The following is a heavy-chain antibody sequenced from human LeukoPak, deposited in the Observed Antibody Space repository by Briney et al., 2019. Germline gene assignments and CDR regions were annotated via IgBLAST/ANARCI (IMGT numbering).Heavy chain of an antibody. CDR3: ARHRPLRYFDWLFRTHFDY. J-gene: IGHJ4*02. CDR2: INHSGST. Sequence: SETLSLTCAVYGGSFSGYYWSWIRQPPGKGLEWIGEINHSGSTNYNPSLKSRVTISVDTSKNQFSLKLSSVTAADTAVYYCARHRPLRYFDWLFRTHFDYWGQGTLVTVSS. V-gene: IGHV4-34*01. D-gene: IGHD3-9*01. CDR1: GGSFSGYY.